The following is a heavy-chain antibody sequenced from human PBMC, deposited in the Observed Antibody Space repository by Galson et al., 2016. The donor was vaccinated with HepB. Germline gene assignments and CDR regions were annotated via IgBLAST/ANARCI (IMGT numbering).Heavy chain of an antibody. CDR1: GYLVTELS. CDR2: FDPEDART. D-gene: IGHD3-3*01. J-gene: IGHJ4*02. Sequence: SVKVSCKVSGYLVTELSMHWVRQTPGKGLEWMGGFDPEDARTVPAQKFQDRLTVTEDTSTDTAYLELRNLSPEDTAFYYCVEAAQSGIFDSWGQGTLVTV. CDR3: VEAAQSGIFDS. V-gene: IGHV1-24*01.